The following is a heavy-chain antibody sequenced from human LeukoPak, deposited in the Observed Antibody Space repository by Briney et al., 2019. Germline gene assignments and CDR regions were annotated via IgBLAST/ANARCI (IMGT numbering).Heavy chain of an antibody. CDR1: GYTFTGYY. D-gene: IGHD3-3*01. CDR2: INPNSGGT. CDR3: ARDSHNSYYDFWSGYSYYYYGMDV. Sequence: GASVKVSCTASGYTFTGYYMHWVRQAPGQGLEWMGWINPNSGGTNYAQKFQGWVTMTRDTSISTAYMELSRLRSDDTAVYYCARDSHNSYYDFWSGYSYYYYGMDVWGQGTTVTVSS. J-gene: IGHJ6*02. V-gene: IGHV1-2*04.